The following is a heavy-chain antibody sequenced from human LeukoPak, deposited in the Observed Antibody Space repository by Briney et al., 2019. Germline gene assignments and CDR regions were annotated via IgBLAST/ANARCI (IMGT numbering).Heavy chain of an antibody. Sequence: GGSLRLSCAASGFSFSSYAMNWVRQAPGKGLEWVAVISYDGSNKYYADSVKGRFTISRDNSKNTLYLQMNSLRAEDTAVYYCAKDQGGGGSYGNDAFDIWGQGTMVTVSS. CDR3: AKDQGGGGSYGNDAFDI. J-gene: IGHJ3*02. CDR2: ISYDGSNK. V-gene: IGHV3-30*18. CDR1: GFSFSSYA. D-gene: IGHD1-26*01.